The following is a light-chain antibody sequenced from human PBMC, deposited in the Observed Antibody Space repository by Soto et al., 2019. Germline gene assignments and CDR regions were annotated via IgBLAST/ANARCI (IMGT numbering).Light chain of an antibody. Sequence: QSALTQPASVSGSPGQSITISCTGTSSDVGGYNYVSWYQQHPGKAPTLMIYDVSNRPSGVSNRFSCSKSGNTASLTISGLQAEEEADYYCSSYTSSSTLVFGGGTKLTVL. CDR1: SSDVGGYNY. V-gene: IGLV2-14*01. CDR2: DVS. J-gene: IGLJ2*01. CDR3: SSYTSSSTLV.